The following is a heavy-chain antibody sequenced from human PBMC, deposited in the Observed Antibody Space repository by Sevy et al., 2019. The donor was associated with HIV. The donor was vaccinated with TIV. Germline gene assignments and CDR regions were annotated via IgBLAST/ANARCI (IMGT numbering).Heavy chain of an antibody. V-gene: IGHV3-66*01. CDR3: ARDRYYDASGYYYYYYGMDV. Sequence: GGSLRLSCEASGFTVSGNYMAWVRLAPGKGLEWVSLIDSGGSTYYADSVKGRFTISRDNAKNTLYLNMNPLRAEDTAVYFGARDRYYDASGYYYYYYGMDVWGQGTTVTVSS. J-gene: IGHJ6*02. CDR1: GFTVSGNY. CDR2: IDSGGST. D-gene: IGHD3-22*01.